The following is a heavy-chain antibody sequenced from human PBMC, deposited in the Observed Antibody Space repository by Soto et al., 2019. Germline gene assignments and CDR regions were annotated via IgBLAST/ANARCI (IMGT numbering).Heavy chain of an antibody. CDR2: ISYTGAT. D-gene: IGHD2-2*01. CDR3: ARVPSPFDFYYAEIDV. V-gene: IGHV4-30-4*02. Sequence: SETLSLTCSVSGGSISRGAYFWTWIRQFPGKGLEWIAYISYTGATYYNPSLKSRLTMSLDTSQNQFSLKLNSVTAADTAVYFCARVPSPFDFYYAEIDVWGRGTTVTVSS. CDR1: GGSISRGAYF. J-gene: IGHJ6*02.